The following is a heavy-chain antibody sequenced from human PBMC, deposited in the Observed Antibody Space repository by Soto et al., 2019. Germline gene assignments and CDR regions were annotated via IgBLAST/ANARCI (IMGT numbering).Heavy chain of an antibody. Sequence: VASVKVSCKASGGTFSSYAISWVRQALGQGLEWMGGIIPIFGTANYAQKFQGRVTITADKSTSTAYMELSSLRSEDTAVYYCARDHVAVAGGPNWFDPWGQGTLVTVSS. CDR1: GGTFSSYA. D-gene: IGHD6-19*01. J-gene: IGHJ5*02. V-gene: IGHV1-69*06. CDR3: ARDHVAVAGGPNWFDP. CDR2: IIPIFGTA.